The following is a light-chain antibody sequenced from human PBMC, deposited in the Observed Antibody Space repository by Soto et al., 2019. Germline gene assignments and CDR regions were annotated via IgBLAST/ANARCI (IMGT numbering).Light chain of an antibody. CDR3: GTWDTSLGAHV. CDR2: DNN. V-gene: IGLV1-51*01. Sequence: QSVLTQPPSVSATPGQKVTIFCSGSTSNIGNNYVSWYQQLPGTAPKLLIYDNNKRPSGIPDRFSGSKSGTSATLGITGLQTGDEADYYCGTWDTSLGAHVFGTGTKVTVL. CDR1: TSNIGNNY. J-gene: IGLJ1*01.